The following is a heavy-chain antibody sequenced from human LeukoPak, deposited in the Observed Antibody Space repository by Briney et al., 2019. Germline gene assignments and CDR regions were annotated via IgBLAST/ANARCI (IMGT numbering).Heavy chain of an antibody. Sequence: PSETLSLTCAVYGESFGDYYWSWIRQSPGKGLEWIGDINHRGGTNYNASLKSRVTLFVHTSKNQFSLPLTSVTAADTAMYYCVRLLPMIRGHWFDPWGQGTLVTVSS. D-gene: IGHD3-10*01. CDR2: INHRGGT. CDR1: GESFGDYY. CDR3: VRLLPMIRGHWFDP. J-gene: IGHJ5*02. V-gene: IGHV4-34*01.